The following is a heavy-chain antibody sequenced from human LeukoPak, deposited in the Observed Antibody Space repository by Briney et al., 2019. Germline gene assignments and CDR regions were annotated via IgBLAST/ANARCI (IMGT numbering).Heavy chain of an antibody. CDR2: ISAYNGNT. CDR3: AREHDYKVRYYCGMDV. V-gene: IGHV1-18*01. Sequence: GASVKVSCKASGYTFPSYDINWVRQAPGQGLEWMGWISAYNGNTNYAQKLQGRVTMTTDTSTSTAYMELRSLTSDDTAVYYCAREHDYKVRYYCGMDVWGQGTTVTVSS. CDR1: GYTFPSYD. J-gene: IGHJ6*02. D-gene: IGHD3-10*01.